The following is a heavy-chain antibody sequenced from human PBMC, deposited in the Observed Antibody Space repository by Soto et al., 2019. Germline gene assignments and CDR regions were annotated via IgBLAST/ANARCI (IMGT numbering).Heavy chain of an antibody. CDR3: ARVIAVAGVYYYSMDV. V-gene: IGHV4-34*01. J-gene: IGHJ6*02. CDR2: INHSGST. D-gene: IGHD6-19*01. CDR1: GGSFSGYY. Sequence: SETLSLTCAVYGGSFSGYYWSWIRQPPGKGLEWIGEINHSGSTNYNPSLKSRVTISVDTSKNQFSLKLSSVTAADTAVYYCARVIAVAGVYYYSMDVWGQGTTVTVSS.